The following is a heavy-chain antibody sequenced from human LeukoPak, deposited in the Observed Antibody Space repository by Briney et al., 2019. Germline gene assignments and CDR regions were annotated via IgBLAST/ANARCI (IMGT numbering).Heavy chain of an antibody. V-gene: IGHV4-30-4*08. CDR1: GGSISSGDYY. Sequence: SETLSLTCAVSGGSISSGDYYWSWIRQPPGKGLEWIGYIYYSGTTYYNPSLKSRVTISVNTSKNQFSLKLSSVTAADTAVYYCARGQRWLQSFDYWGQGTLVTVSS. J-gene: IGHJ4*02. D-gene: IGHD5-24*01. CDR2: IYYSGTT. CDR3: ARGQRWLQSFDY.